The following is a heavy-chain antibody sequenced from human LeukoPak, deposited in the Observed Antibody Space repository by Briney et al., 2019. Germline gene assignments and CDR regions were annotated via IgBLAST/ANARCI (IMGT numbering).Heavy chain of an antibody. CDR2: MYYSGST. J-gene: IGHJ6*02. CDR1: GGSIRRYY. CDR3: ARALRARITGTTASVYGMDV. D-gene: IGHD1-20*01. Sequence: PSETLSLTCTVSGGSIRRYYWSWIRQPPGKGLEWIGYMYYSGSTKYNPSLKGRATIPVDTSKNQFSLKLSSVTAADTAVYYCARALRARITGTTASVYGMDVWGQGTTVTVSS. V-gene: IGHV4-59*01.